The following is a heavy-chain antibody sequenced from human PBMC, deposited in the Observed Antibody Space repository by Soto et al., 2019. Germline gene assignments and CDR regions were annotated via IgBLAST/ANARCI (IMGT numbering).Heavy chain of an antibody. CDR3: ARDLGCSSTSCYYYYYYGMDV. CDR2: INPSGGST. V-gene: IGHV1-46*01. J-gene: IGHJ6*02. Sequence: ASVKVSCTASGYTFTSYYMHWVRQAPGQGLEWMGIINPSGGSTSYAQKFQGRVTMTRDTSTSTVYMELSSLRSEDTAVYYCARDLGCSSTSCYYYYYYGMDVWGQGTTVTVSS. D-gene: IGHD2-2*01. CDR1: GYTFTSYY.